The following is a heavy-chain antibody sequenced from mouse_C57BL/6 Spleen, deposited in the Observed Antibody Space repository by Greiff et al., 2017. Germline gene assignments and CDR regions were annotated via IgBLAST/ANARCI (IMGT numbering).Heavy chain of an antibody. CDR1: GYTFTDYY. CDR2: INPNNGGT. J-gene: IGHJ4*01. D-gene: IGHD2-4*01. V-gene: IGHV1-26*01. Sequence: EVQLQQSGPELVKPGASVKISCKASGYTFTDYYMNWVKQSHGKSLEWIGDINPNNGGTSYNQKFKGKATLTVDKSSSTAYMELRSLTSEDSAVYYCASTMITHYYAMDYWGQGTSVTVSS. CDR3: ASTMITHYYAMDY.